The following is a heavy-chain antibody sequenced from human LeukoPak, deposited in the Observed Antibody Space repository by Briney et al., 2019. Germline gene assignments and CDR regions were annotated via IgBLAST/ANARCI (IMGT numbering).Heavy chain of an antibody. CDR3: ARVYYYDSSGYYGY. CDR2: ISSSSSYI. D-gene: IGHD3-22*01. J-gene: IGHJ4*02. Sequence: GSLRLSCAASGFTFSTSSMSWVRQAPGKGLQWVSSISSSSSYIYYADSVKGRFTISRDNAKNSLYLQMNSLRAEDTAVYYCARVYYYDSSGYYGYWGQGTLVTVSS. CDR1: GFTFSTSS. V-gene: IGHV3-21*01.